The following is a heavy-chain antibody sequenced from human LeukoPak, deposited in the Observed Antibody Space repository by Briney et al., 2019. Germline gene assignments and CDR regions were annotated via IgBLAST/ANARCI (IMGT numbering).Heavy chain of an antibody. V-gene: IGHV1-69*13. CDR2: IIPIFGTA. J-gene: IGHJ6*03. CDR3: ARDKMAYYYYYMDV. D-gene: IGHD5-24*01. CDR1: GGTFSSYA. Sequence: SVRVSCKASGGTFSSYAISWVRQVPGQGLEWMGGIIPIFGTANYAQKFQGRVTITADESTSTAYMELSSLRSEDTAVYYCARDKMAYYYYYMDVWGKGTTVTVSS.